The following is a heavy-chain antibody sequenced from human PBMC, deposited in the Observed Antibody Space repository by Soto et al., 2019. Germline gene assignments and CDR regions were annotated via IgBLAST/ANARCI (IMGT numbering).Heavy chain of an antibody. Sequence: PGGSLRLSCAASGFTFSSYGMHWVRQAPGKGLEWVAVISYDGSNKYYADSVKGRFTISRDNSKNTLYLQMNSLRAEDTAVYYCAKCCTDRSGGSCYSFYYYYGMDVWGQGTTVTVSS. CDR3: AKCCTDRSGGSCYSFYYYYGMDV. J-gene: IGHJ6*02. V-gene: IGHV3-30*18. CDR1: GFTFSSYG. CDR2: ISYDGSNK. D-gene: IGHD2-15*01.